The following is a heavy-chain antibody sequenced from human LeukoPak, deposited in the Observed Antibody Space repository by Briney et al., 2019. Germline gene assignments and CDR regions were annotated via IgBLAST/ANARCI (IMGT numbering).Heavy chain of an antibody. D-gene: IGHD2-15*01. J-gene: IGHJ4*02. CDR1: GYTFTSHG. CDR3: ARSSFCSGGTCYSSLDY. Sequence: ASVKVSCKASGYTFTSHGISWVRQAPGQGLEWMGWISTYNANTNYAQKLQGRVTMTTDTSTSTAYMELRSLRSDDTAIYYCARSSFCSGGTCYSSLDYWGQGTLVTVSS. V-gene: IGHV1-18*01. CDR2: ISTYNANT.